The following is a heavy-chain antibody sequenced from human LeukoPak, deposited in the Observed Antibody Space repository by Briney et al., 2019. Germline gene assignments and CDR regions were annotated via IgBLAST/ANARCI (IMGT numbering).Heavy chain of an antibody. CDR2: ISAYNGNT. D-gene: IGHD1-26*01. Sequence: GASVRVSCKASGYTFTSYGISWVRQAPGQGLEWMGWISAYNGNTNYAQKLQGRVTMTTDTSTSTAYMELRSLRSDDTAVYYCARDERGATLEGIYDYWGQGTLVTVSS. J-gene: IGHJ4*02. CDR1: GYTFTSYG. V-gene: IGHV1-18*01. CDR3: ARDERGATLEGIYDY.